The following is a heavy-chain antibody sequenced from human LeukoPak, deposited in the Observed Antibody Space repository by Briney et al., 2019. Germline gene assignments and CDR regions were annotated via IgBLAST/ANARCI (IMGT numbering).Heavy chain of an antibody. CDR2: INPSGGST. D-gene: IGHD4-17*01. V-gene: IGHV1-46*01. Sequence: APVKVSCKASGYTFTSYYMHWVRQAPGQGLEWMGIINPSGGSTSYAQKFQGRVTMTRDTSTSTVYMELSSLRSEDTAVYYCAREDYGLGYFDYWGQGTLVTVSS. J-gene: IGHJ4*02. CDR1: GYTFTSYY. CDR3: AREDYGLGYFDY.